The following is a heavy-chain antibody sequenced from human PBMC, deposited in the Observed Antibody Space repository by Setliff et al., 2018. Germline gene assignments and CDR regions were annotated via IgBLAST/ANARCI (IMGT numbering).Heavy chain of an antibody. D-gene: IGHD5-12*01. CDR3: AGCGYGQYYAMDV. Sequence: GGSLRLSCAASGFTFDDYAMHWVRQAPGKGLEWVSGISWNSGSIGYADSVKGRFTISRDNAKNSLYLQMNSLRAEDTAVYYCAGCGYGQYYAMDVWGQGTTVTVSS. V-gene: IGHV3-9*01. CDR1: GFTFDDYA. CDR2: ISWNSGSI. J-gene: IGHJ6*02.